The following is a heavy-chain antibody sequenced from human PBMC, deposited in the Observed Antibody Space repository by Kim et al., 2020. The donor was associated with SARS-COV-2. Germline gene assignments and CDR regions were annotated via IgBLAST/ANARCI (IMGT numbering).Heavy chain of an antibody. Sequence: GGSLRLSCAASGFTVSSNYMSWVRQAPGKGLEWVSVIYSGGSTYYADSVKGRFTISRDNSKNTLYLQMNSLRAEDTAVYYCARGYSSSWYGENYYYYYGMDVWGQGTTVTVSS. D-gene: IGHD6-13*01. V-gene: IGHV3-53*01. CDR2: IYSGGST. J-gene: IGHJ6*02. CDR1: GFTVSSNY. CDR3: ARGYSSSWYGENYYYYYGMDV.